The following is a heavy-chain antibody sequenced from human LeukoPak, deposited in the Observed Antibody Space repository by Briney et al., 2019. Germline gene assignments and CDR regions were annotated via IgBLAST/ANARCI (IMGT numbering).Heavy chain of an antibody. CDR2: IYPGDSDT. V-gene: IGHV5-51*01. J-gene: IGHJ3*01. Sequence: GGSLKISFKGSGYRFTSYWIGWVRPRPGKGLEWMGIIYPGDSDTRYSPSFQGQVTISADKSISTAYLQWSSLKASDTAMYYCARSYGDYDAFDVWGQGTMVTVSS. CDR1: GYRFTSYW. D-gene: IGHD4-17*01. CDR3: ARSYGDYDAFDV.